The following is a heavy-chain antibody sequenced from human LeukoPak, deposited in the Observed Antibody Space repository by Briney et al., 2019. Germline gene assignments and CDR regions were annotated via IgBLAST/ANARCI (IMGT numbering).Heavy chain of an antibody. D-gene: IGHD3-16*01. CDR1: GFTFSSYS. CDR2: ISGSGGST. V-gene: IGHV3-23*01. J-gene: IGHJ6*03. Sequence: GGSLRLSCAASGFTFSSYSMNWVRQAPGKGLEWVSAISGSGGSTYYADPVKGRFTISRDNSKNTLYLQMNSLRAEDTAVYYCAKERGLDYYYYYMDVWGKGTTVTVSS. CDR3: AKERGLDYYYYYMDV.